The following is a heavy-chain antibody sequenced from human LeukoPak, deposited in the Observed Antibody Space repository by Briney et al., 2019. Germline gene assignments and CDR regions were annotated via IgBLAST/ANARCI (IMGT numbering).Heavy chain of an antibody. J-gene: IGHJ4*02. V-gene: IGHV3-23*01. D-gene: IGHD3-22*01. CDR3: AKDFSRFYYDSSGDY. Sequence: RTGGSLRLSCAASGFTFSSYAMSWVRQAPGKGLEWVSAISGSGGSTYYADSVKGRFTISRDNSKNTLYLQMDSLRAEDTAVYYCAKDFSRFYYDSSGDYWGQGTLVTVSS. CDR2: ISGSGGST. CDR1: GFTFSSYA.